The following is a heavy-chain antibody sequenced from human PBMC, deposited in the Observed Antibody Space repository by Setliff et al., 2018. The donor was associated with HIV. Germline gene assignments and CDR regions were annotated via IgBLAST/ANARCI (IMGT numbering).Heavy chain of an antibody. CDR3: ARSRTSSGYYGVTGYGMDV. D-gene: IGHD3-22*01. J-gene: IGHJ6*02. V-gene: IGHV4-61*10. CDR2: IYASGST. Sequence: SETLSLTCTVSGGSINSGSYYWNWIRQPAGKGLEWIGHIYASGSTDYNPSLKGRVTISVATSKNQFSLKLNSVTTADTAVYYCARSRTSSGYYGVTGYGMDVWGQGTTVTVSS. CDR1: GGSINSGSYY.